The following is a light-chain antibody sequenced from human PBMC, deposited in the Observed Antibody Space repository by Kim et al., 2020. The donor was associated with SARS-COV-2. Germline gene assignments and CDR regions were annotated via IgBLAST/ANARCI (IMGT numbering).Light chain of an antibody. CDR1: SSNIGNNN. Sequence: QRVTISCSGISSNIGNNNVNWYQQLPGETPKLVIYYDDLLPSGVSDRFSGTKSGASASLAISGLQSEDGGEYYCSTWDDSLNAVIFGGGTQLTVL. CDR3: STWDDSLNAVI. V-gene: IGLV1-36*01. CDR2: YDD. J-gene: IGLJ2*01.